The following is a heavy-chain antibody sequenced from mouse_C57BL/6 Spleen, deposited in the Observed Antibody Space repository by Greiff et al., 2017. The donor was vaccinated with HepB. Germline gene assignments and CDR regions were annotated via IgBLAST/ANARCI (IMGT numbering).Heavy chain of an antibody. V-gene: IGHV5-9*01. J-gene: IGHJ2*01. CDR2: ISGGGGNT. Sequence: EVMLVESGGGLVKPGGSLKLSCAASGFTFSSYTMSWVRQTPEKRLEWVATISGGGGNTYYPDSVKGRFTISRDNAKNTLYLQMSSLRSEDTALYYCARQITTVVVFDYWGQGTTLTVSS. CDR3: ARQITTVVVFDY. CDR1: GFTFSSYT. D-gene: IGHD1-1*01.